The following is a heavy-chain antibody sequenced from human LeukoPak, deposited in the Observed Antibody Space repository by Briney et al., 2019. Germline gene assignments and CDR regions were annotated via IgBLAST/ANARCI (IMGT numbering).Heavy chain of an antibody. CDR2: ISPSGGIT. D-gene: IGHD2-2*01. CDR1: GFTFSSHG. Sequence: GGSLRLSCAASGFTFSSHGMNWVRQAPGKGLEWVSGISPSGGITYYTDSVKGRFTISRDNSKNTLYVQMNSLRAEDTAVYYCAKDADIVVSSYFDYWGQGTLVTVSS. V-gene: IGHV3-23*01. CDR3: AKDADIVVSSYFDY. J-gene: IGHJ4*02.